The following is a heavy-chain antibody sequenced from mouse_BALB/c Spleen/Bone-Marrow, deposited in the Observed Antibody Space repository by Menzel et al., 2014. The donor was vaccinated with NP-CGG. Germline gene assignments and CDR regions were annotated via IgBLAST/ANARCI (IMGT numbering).Heavy chain of an antibody. Sequence: VQVVESGPGLVAPSQSLSISCTVSGFSLTSYGVHWVRQPPGQGLEWLGVIWAGGSTNYNSALMSRLSINKDNSKSQVFLKMNSLQTDDTAMYYCAREGRGYYGSSGAAMDYRGQGTTVTGSS. D-gene: IGHD1-1*01. CDR3: AREGRGYYGSSGAAMDY. CDR1: GFSLTSYG. CDR2: IWAGGST. V-gene: IGHV2-9*02. J-gene: IGHJ4*01.